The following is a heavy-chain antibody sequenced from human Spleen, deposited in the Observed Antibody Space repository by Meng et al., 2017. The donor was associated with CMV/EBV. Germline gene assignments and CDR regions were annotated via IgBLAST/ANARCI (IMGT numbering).Heavy chain of an antibody. V-gene: IGHV3-74*01. Sequence: GESLKISCAASGFTFSSYWMHWVRQAPGKGLVWVSRINSDGSSTSYADSVKGRFTISRDNAKNTLYLQMNSLRAEDTAVYYCARDQGVYCSGGSCYGMDVWGQGTTVTVSS. J-gene: IGHJ6*02. CDR1: GFTFSSYW. CDR2: INSDGSST. CDR3: ARDQGVYCSGGSCYGMDV. D-gene: IGHD2-15*01.